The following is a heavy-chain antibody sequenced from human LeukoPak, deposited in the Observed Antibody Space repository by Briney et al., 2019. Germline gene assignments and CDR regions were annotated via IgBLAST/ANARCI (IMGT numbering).Heavy chain of an antibody. Sequence: ASVKVSCKASGYTFTSYGISWVRQAPGQGLEWMGWISAYNGNTNYAQKLQGRVTMTTDTSTSTAYMELRSLRSDDTAVYYCARDKAVYCSGGSCYGTTDYWGQGTLVTVSS. CDR2: ISAYNGNT. CDR3: ARDKAVYCSGGSCYGTTDY. CDR1: GYTFTSYG. D-gene: IGHD2-15*01. J-gene: IGHJ4*02. V-gene: IGHV1-18*01.